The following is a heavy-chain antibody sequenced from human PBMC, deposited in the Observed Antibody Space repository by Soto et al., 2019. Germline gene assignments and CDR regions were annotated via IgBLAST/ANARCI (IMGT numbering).Heavy chain of an antibody. D-gene: IGHD3-22*01. J-gene: IGHJ4*02. CDR1: GFTLSGSA. CDR2: MRSKANSYAT. V-gene: IGHV3-73*02. Sequence: EVQLVESGGGLVQPGGSLKLSCAASGFTLSGSALHWVRQASGKGLEWVGRMRSKANSYATAYAASVKGRFSISRDDSKNSAYLQMNSLKTEDTAVYYCVRATYFSDSSGYTRCLDYWGQGTLVTVSS. CDR3: VRATYFSDSSGYTRCLDY.